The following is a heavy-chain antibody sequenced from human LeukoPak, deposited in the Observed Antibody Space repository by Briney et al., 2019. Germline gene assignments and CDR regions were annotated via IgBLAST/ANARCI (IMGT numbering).Heavy chain of an antibody. CDR1: GFIFNNFA. CDR3: AKDSWPRNGIYDPFDI. CDR2: INGTSSET. V-gene: IGHV3-23*01. D-gene: IGHD2-8*01. Sequence: GGSLRLSCAASGFIFNNFAMSWVRRAPGKGLEWVSSINGTSSETWHADSVKGRFTISRDNSRNTLYLQMNSLRADDTAIYYCAKDSWPRNGIYDPFDIWGQGTLVTVSS. J-gene: IGHJ3*02.